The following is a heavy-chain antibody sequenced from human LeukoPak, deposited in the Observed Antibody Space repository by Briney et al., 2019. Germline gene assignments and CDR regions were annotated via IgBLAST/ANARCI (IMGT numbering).Heavy chain of an antibody. Sequence: ASVKVSCKASGYTFTGYYMHWVRQAPGQGLEWMGWINPNSGGTNYAQKFQGRVTMTRDTSISTAYMELSRLRSDDTAVYYCAREYYDILTGYYRQDPLDYWGQGTLVTVSS. V-gene: IGHV1-2*02. CDR1: GYTFTGYY. J-gene: IGHJ4*02. CDR3: AREYYDILTGYYRQDPLDY. CDR2: INPNSGGT. D-gene: IGHD3-9*01.